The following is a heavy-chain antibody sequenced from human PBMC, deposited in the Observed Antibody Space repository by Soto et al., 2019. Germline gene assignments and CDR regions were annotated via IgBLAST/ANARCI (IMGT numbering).Heavy chain of an antibody. CDR3: AHSGPYLTTPSFY. V-gene: IGHV2-5*01. Sequence: QITLKESGPTLVKPTQTLTLTCTLSGFSLNTSGVGVGWIRQPPGEALQWLALIFWNDDKRYSQSLRSRLTTTKDTFKNQVVLTMTNMDPMDTATYFCAHSGPYLTTPSFYWGQGALVTVSS. CDR2: IFWNDDK. J-gene: IGHJ4*02. CDR1: GFSLNTSGVG.